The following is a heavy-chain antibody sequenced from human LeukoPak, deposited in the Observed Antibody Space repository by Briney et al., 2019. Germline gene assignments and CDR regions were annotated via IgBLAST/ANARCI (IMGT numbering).Heavy chain of an antibody. J-gene: IGHJ5*02. CDR1: GXSFSDYY. CDR3: ASCSSTSWYAGDWFDP. D-gene: IGHD2-2*01. Sequence: SETLSLTCAVYGXSFSDYYWSWIRQSPGKGLEWIGEINHSGSTNYNPSLKSRVTISVDTSKNQFSLKLNSVTAADTAVYYCASCSSTSWYAGDWFDPWGQGTLVTVSS. CDR2: INHSGST. V-gene: IGHV4-34*01.